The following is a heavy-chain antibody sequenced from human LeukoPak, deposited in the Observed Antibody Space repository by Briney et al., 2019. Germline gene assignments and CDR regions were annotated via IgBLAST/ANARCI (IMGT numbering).Heavy chain of an antibody. CDR3: AKGRGDWYNWKGSLQDPPTL. J-gene: IGHJ4*02. V-gene: IGHV3-23*01. D-gene: IGHD1-20*01. CDR1: GFTFSSYG. Sequence: PSGGSLRLSCAASGFTFSSYGMSWVRQAPGKGLEWVSAISGSGGSTYYADSVKGRFTISRDNAKNSLYLQMNSLRAEDTALYYCAKGRGDWYNWKGSLQDPPTLWGQGTLVTVSS. CDR2: ISGSGGST.